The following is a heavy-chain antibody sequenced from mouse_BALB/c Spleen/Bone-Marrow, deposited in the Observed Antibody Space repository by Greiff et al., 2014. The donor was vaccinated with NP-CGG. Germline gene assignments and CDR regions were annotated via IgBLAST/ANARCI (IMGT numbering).Heavy chain of an antibody. Sequence: LQQSGSVLVRPGASVKLSCKASGYTFTSYWMHWVKQRPGQGLEWIGNIYPGSGSTNYDEKFKSKATLTVDTSSSTAYMQLSSLTSEDSAVYYCTRDYDWVPDYWGQGTTLTVSS. V-gene: IGHV1S22*01. CDR3: TRDYDWVPDY. CDR1: GYTFTSYW. J-gene: IGHJ2*01. D-gene: IGHD1-1*01. CDR2: IYPGSGST.